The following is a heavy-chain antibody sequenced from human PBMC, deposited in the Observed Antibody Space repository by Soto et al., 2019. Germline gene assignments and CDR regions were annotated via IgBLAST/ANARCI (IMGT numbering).Heavy chain of an antibody. D-gene: IGHD2-2*01. Sequence: SETLSLTCAVSGGSISSAGYSWNWIRQPPGKGLEWIGYIYFGGSTYYNPSLKIRVTIDRSDTQFSLKLYSVTAADTAVYYCARAAGAVPAADGMDVWGQGTTVTVSS. J-gene: IGHJ6*02. CDR2: IYFGGST. CDR1: GGSISSAGYS. CDR3: ARAAGAVPAADGMDV. V-gene: IGHV4-30-2*01.